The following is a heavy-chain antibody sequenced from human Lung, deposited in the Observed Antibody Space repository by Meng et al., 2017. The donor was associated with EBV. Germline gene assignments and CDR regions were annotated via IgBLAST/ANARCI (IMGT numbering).Heavy chain of an antibody. CDR1: GGSISSGVYY. D-gene: IGHD4-11*01. CDR2: IYYSGST. V-gene: IGHV4-31*03. CDR3: AATVNDGYFDY. Sequence: GHLQESRPGLVQPSQTLALTFTVSGGSISSGVYYWSWIRQHPGKGLEWIGYIYYSGSTYYNPSLKSRVTISVDTSKNQFSLKLSSVTAADTAVYYCAATVNDGYFDYWGQGTLVTVSS. J-gene: IGHJ4*02.